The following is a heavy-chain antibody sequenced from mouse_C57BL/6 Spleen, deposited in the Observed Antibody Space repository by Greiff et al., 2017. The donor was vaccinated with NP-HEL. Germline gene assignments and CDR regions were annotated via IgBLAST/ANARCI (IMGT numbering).Heavy chain of an antibody. D-gene: IGHD2-4*01. CDR2: ISDGGSYT. CDR3: ARCDYDGDPFYAMDY. Sequence: EVQRVESGGGLVKPGGSLKLSCAASGFTFSSYAMSWVRQTPEKRLEWVATISDGGSYTYYPDNVKGRFTISRDNAKNNLYLQMSHLKSEETAMYYCARCDYDGDPFYAMDYWGQGTSVTVSS. J-gene: IGHJ4*01. CDR1: GFTFSSYA. V-gene: IGHV5-4*01.